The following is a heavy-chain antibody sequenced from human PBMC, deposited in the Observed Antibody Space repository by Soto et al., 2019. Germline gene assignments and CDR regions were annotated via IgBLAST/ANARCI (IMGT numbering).Heavy chain of an antibody. CDR1: GYTFIDYY. CDR3: ARDLLPYCSGGSCYPEGAFHI. D-gene: IGHD2-15*01. Sequence: GASVKVSCKTSGYTFIDYYMHWVRQAPGQGLEWMGCINPNSGGTNYAQKFQGWVTLTRDTSISTAYMELRRLRSDDTAVYFCARDLLPYCSGGSCYPEGAFHIWGQGTMVTVSS. CDR2: INPNSGGT. V-gene: IGHV1-2*04. J-gene: IGHJ3*02.